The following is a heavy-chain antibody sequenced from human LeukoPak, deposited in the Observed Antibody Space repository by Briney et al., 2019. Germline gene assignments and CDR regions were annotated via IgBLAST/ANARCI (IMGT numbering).Heavy chain of an antibody. V-gene: IGHV4-59*08. CDR3: ARRGYDILTGYYHAFDY. Sequence: PSETLSLTCTVAGGSISSYYWSWIRQPPGKGLEWIGYIYYSGSTNYNPSLKSRVTISVETSKNQFSLKLSSVTAADTAVYYCARRGYDILTGYYHAFDYWGQGTLVTVSS. CDR1: GGSISSYY. J-gene: IGHJ4*02. CDR2: IYYSGST. D-gene: IGHD3-9*01.